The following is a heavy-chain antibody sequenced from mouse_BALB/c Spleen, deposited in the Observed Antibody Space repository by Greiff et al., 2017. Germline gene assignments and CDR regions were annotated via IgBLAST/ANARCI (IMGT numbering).Heavy chain of an antibody. CDR2: ISSGGST. V-gene: IGHV5-6-5*01. J-gene: IGHJ4*01. D-gene: IGHD1-1*01. CDR1: GFTFSSYA. Sequence: EVKLQESGGGLVKPGGSLKLSCAASGFTFSSYAMSWVRQTPEKRLEWVASISSGGSTYYPDSVKGRFTISRDNARNILYLQMSSLRSEDTAMYYCARGWDYGSSYWGQGTSVTVSS. CDR3: ARGWDYGSSY.